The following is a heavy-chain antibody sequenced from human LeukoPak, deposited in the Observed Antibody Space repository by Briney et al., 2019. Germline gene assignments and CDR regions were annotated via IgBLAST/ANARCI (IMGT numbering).Heavy chain of an antibody. V-gene: IGHV4-4*02. CDR3: AREATEDDFWSGSYGMDV. J-gene: IGHJ6*02. CDR2: IYHSGST. D-gene: IGHD3-3*01. Sequence: SETLSLTCAVSGGSISSSNWWSWVRQPPGKGLEWIGEIYHSGSTNYNPSLKSRVTISVDKSKNQFSLKLSSVTAAGTAVYYCAREATEDDFWSGSYGMDVWGQGTTVTVSS. CDR1: GGSISSSNW.